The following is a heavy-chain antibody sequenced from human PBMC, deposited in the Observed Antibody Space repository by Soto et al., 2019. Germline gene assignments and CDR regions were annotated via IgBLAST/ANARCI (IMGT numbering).Heavy chain of an antibody. Sequence: KTSETLSLTCTVSGASINPYYWSWIRQPPGKGLEWIGYIYYSGTTNYNPSLRSRVTISLDTSKNHFSLNLRSVTAADTAVYYCARNVDTTRAYYFDYWGQGILVTVSS. V-gene: IGHV4-59*01. J-gene: IGHJ4*02. CDR3: ARNVDTTRAYYFDY. D-gene: IGHD5-18*01. CDR1: GASINPYY. CDR2: IYYSGTT.